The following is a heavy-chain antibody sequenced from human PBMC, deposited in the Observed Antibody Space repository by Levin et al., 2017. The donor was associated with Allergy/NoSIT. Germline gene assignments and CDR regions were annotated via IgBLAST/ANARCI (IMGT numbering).Heavy chain of an antibody. Sequence: GGSLRLSCAASGFAFSNYWMHWVRQGPGKGPVWVSGINTDGSDTRYVDSVKGRLTVSRDNAKNTLYLQLNSLRAEDTAVYYCARGVKDLGSWGQGTLVTVSS. CDR3: ARGVKDLGS. V-gene: IGHV3-74*01. J-gene: IGHJ4*02. D-gene: IGHD1-26*01. CDR2: INTDGSDT. CDR1: GFAFSNYW.